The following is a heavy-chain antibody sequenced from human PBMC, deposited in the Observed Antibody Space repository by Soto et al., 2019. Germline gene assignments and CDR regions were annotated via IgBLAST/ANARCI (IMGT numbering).Heavy chain of an antibody. CDR2: IYYSGST. CDR3: ARPDLSTYYYGSGRIWFDP. D-gene: IGHD3-10*01. J-gene: IGHJ5*02. Sequence: PSETLSLTCTVSGGSISSYYWSWIRQPPGKGLEWIGYIYYSGSTYYNPSLKSRVTISVDTSKNQFSLKLSSVTAADTAVYYCARPDLSTYYYGSGRIWFDPWGQGTLVTISS. CDR1: GGSISSYY. V-gene: IGHV4-59*04.